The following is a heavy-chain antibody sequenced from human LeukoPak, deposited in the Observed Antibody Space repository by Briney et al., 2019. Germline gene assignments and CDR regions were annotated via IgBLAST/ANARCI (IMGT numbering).Heavy chain of an antibody. D-gene: IGHD3-22*01. Sequence: SETLSLTCTVSGGSISSYYWSWIRQPPGKGLEWIGYIYYSGSTNYNPSLKSRVTISVDTSKNQFSLKLSSVTAADTAVYYCAKLQLPDYYDSSGYYFNYWGKGTLVTVSS. CDR2: IYYSGST. V-gene: IGHV4-59*01. CDR1: GGSISSYY. CDR3: AKLQLPDYYDSSGYYFNY. J-gene: IGHJ4*02.